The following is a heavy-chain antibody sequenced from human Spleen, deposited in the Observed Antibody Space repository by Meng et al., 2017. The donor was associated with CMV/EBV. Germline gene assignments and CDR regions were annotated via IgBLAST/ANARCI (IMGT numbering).Heavy chain of an antibody. Sequence: GGSLRLSCAASGFTFSSYSVTWVRQAPGKGLEWVSSISSTSTYIFYADSVKGRFTVSRDNAKNSLYLQMKSLRAEDTAVYYCARDGPLWGDGLDVWGQGTAVTVSS. J-gene: IGHJ6*02. CDR3: ARDGPLWGDGLDV. CDR1: GFTFSSYS. D-gene: IGHD3-10*01. CDR2: ISSTSTYI. V-gene: IGHV3-21*01.